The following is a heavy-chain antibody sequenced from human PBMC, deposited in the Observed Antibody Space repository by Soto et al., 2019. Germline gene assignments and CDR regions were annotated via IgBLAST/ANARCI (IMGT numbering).Heavy chain of an antibody. D-gene: IGHD2-15*01. CDR2: IDWDDDK. V-gene: IGHV2-70*01. J-gene: IGHJ6*04. Sequence: SGPTLVNPTQPPTLTCTFSGFSLSTSGICVSWIRHPPGKALEWLALIDWDDDKYNSTSLKTRLTISKDTSKNQVVLTMTNMDPVDTATYYCVVAAAPWNYYYGMDVCDKGTTFTVSS. CDR1: GFSLSTSGIC. CDR3: VVAAAPWNYYYGMDV.